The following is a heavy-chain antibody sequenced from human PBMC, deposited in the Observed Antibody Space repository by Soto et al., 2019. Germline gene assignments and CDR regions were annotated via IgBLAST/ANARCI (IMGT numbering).Heavy chain of an antibody. CDR3: AKGGVGSTSNAFDI. Sequence: QVQLVESGGGVVQPGRSLRLSCAASGFTFRSYGMHWVRQAPAKGLEWVAVISYDGSNKYYADSVKGRVTISRDNSKKALYLQRNSLRAEDTAVYYCAKGGVGSTSNAFDIWGQGTMVTVSS. V-gene: IGHV3-30*18. CDR1: GFTFRSYG. J-gene: IGHJ3*02. CDR2: ISYDGSNK. D-gene: IGHD1-26*01.